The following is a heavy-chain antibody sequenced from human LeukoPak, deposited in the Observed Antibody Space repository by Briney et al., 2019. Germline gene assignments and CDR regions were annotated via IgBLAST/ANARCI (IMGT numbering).Heavy chain of an antibody. CDR1: GYTFTSYY. CDR3: ARGDSSGWLVDY. Sequence: ASVKVSCKASGYTFTSYYMHWVRQAPGQGLEWMGIINPSGGSTSYAQKFQGRVTMTRDTSTSTVYMELSSLRSGDMAVYYCARGDSSGWLVDYWGQGTLVTVSS. J-gene: IGHJ4*02. D-gene: IGHD6-19*01. CDR2: INPSGGST. V-gene: IGHV1-46*01.